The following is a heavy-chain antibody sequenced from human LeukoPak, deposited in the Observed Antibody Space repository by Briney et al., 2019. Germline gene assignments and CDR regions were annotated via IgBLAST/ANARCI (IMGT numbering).Heavy chain of an antibody. V-gene: IGHV4-39*07. CDR2: IYYSGST. Sequence: SETLSLTCTVSGGSISSSSYYWGWIRQPPGKGLEWIGSIYYSGSTYYNPSLKSRVTISVDTSKNQFSLKLSSVTAADTAVYYCARSGASDYGDYGNWFDPWGQGTLVTVSS. CDR1: GGSISSSSYY. J-gene: IGHJ5*02. D-gene: IGHD4-17*01. CDR3: ARSGASDYGDYGNWFDP.